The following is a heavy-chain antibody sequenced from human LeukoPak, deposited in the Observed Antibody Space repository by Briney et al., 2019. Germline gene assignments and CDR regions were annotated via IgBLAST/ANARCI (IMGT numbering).Heavy chain of an antibody. CDR3: ARDSRYYFDSGDYYYRYFDY. V-gene: IGHV4-61*01. D-gene: IGHD3-22*01. CDR1: GGSVSSGSYY. CDR2: IYYSGST. Sequence: SETLSLTCTVSGGSVSSGSYYWSWIRQPPGKGLEWIGYIYYSGSTNYNPSLKSRVTISVDTSKNQFSLKLSSVTAADTAVYYCARDSRYYFDSGDYYYRYFDYWGQGTLVTVSS. J-gene: IGHJ4*02.